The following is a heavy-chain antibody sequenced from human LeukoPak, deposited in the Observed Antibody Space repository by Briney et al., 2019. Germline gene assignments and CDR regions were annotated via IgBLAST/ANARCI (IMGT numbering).Heavy chain of an antibody. D-gene: IGHD2-15*01. CDR1: GFTFSSYG. CDR3: AKDSCSGGSCYSYFDY. CDR2: IWYDGSNK. Sequence: GRSLRLSCAASGFTFSSYGMHWVRQAPGKGLEWVAVIWYDGSNKYYEDSVKGRFTISRDNSKNTLYLQMNSLRAEDTAVYYCAKDSCSGGSCYSYFDYWGQGTLVTVSS. V-gene: IGHV3-33*06. J-gene: IGHJ4*02.